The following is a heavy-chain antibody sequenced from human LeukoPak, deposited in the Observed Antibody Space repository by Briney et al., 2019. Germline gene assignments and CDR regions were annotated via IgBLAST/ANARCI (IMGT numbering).Heavy chain of an antibody. Sequence: ASVRVSCKASGYTFTSYDINWVRQAPGQGLEWMGWMNPNRGNKGYAQKFQGRVTITRNTSISTAYMELSSLRSEDTAVYYCASMGYCSGGSCYPYYYYGMDVWGQGTTVTVSS. CDR3: ASMGYCSGGSCYPYYYYGMDV. CDR2: MNPNRGNK. V-gene: IGHV1-8*01. D-gene: IGHD2-15*01. CDR1: GYTFTSYD. J-gene: IGHJ6*02.